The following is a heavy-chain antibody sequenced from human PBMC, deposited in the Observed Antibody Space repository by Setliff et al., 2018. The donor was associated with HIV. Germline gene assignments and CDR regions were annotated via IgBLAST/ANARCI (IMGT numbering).Heavy chain of an antibody. Sequence: SETLSLTCTVSGGSISSSSYYWGWVRQPPGKGMEWIGSMYYSGSTYSAPSLKSRITISLDTSKNQFSLRMRSVTAADTAVYYCARVFVDTAVLRVLEYYFDSWGRGTLGTAPQ. J-gene: IGHJ4*02. V-gene: IGHV4-39*07. CDR2: MYYSGST. CDR3: ARVFVDTAVLRVLEYYFDS. CDR1: GGSISSSSYY. D-gene: IGHD5-18*01.